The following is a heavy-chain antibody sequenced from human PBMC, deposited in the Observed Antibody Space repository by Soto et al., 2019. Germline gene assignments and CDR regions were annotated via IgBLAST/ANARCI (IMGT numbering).Heavy chain of an antibody. J-gene: IGHJ6*03. CDR2: IIPILGIA. CDR3: AFSDYYYYYYMDV. CDR1: GGTFSSYT. Sequence: GASVKVSCKASGGTFSSYTISWVRQAPGQGLEWMGRIIPILGIANYAQKFQGRVTITADKSTSTAYMELSSLRSEDTAVYYCAFSDYYYYYYMDVWGKGTTVTVSS. V-gene: IGHV1-69*02.